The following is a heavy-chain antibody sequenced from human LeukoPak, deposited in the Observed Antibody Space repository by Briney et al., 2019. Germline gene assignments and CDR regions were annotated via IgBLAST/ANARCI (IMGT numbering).Heavy chain of an antibody. CDR3: ARDGYYYDSSGRRYFDY. CDR2: IWYDGSNK. J-gene: IGHJ4*02. Sequence: GGSLRLSCAASGSTFSSYGMHWVRQAPGKGLEWVAVIWYDGSNKYYADSVKGRFTISRDNSKNTLYLQMNSLRAEDTAVYYCARDGYYYDSSGRRYFDYWGQGTLVTVSS. D-gene: IGHD3-22*01. V-gene: IGHV3-33*01. CDR1: GSTFSSYG.